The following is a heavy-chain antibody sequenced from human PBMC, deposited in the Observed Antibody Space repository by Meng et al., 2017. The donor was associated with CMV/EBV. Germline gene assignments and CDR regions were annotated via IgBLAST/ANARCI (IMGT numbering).Heavy chain of an antibody. Sequence: GSLRLSCTVSGGSISSSSYYWGWIRQPPGKGLGWIGSTYYSGSTYYNPSLKSRVTISVDTSKNPFSLKLSSVTAADTAVYYCARVRVPAATYYYYGMDVWGQGTTVTVSS. CDR2: TYYSGST. D-gene: IGHD2-2*01. J-gene: IGHJ6*02. V-gene: IGHV4-39*01. CDR3: ARVRVPAATYYYYGMDV. CDR1: GGSISSSSYY.